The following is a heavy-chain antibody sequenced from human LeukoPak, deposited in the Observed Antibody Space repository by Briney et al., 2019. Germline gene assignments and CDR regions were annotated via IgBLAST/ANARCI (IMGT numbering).Heavy chain of an antibody. CDR2: ISGSGGRT. J-gene: IGHJ4*02. CDR1: GFTFSSYA. CDR3: AKDRGYSGTHYYFDY. D-gene: IGHD1-26*01. V-gene: IGHV3-23*01. Sequence: GGSLRLSCAASGFTFSSYAMSWVRRAPGKGLEWVSVISGSGGRTFYADSVKGRFTISRDNSKNTLYLQMNSLRAEDTAVYYCAKDRGYSGTHYYFDYWGQGTLVTVSS.